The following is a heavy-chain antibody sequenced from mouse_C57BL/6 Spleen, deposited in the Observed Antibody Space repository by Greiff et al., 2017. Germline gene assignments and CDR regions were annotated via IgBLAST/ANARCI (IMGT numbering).Heavy chain of an antibody. CDR2: IDPSDSYT. D-gene: IGHD1-1*01. J-gene: IGHJ3*01. CDR3: ARDYYGSSYTFAY. V-gene: IGHV1-59*01. CDR1: GYTFTSYW. Sequence: QVQLQQPGAELVRPGTSVKLSCKASGYTFTSYWMHWVKQRPGQGLEWIGVIDPSDSYTNYNQKFKGKATLTVYTSSSTAYMQLSSLTSEDSAVYYGARDYYGSSYTFAYRGQGTLVTVSA.